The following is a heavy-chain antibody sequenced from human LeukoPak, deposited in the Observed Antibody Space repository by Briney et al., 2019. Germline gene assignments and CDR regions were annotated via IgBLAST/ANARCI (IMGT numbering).Heavy chain of an antibody. V-gene: IGHV3-7*01. CDR1: GFSFSSFW. J-gene: IGHJ4*02. CDR2: IKQGGGDK. CDR3: ARGSRYCSSSSCFTFDF. Sequence: GGSLRLSCAASGFSFSSFWMSWVRQAPGKGLEWVANIKQGGGDKYYVDSVKGRFTISRDNAKNSLYLQMNSLRAEDTAVYYCARGSRYCSSSSCFTFDFWGQGTLLTVSS. D-gene: IGHD2-2*02.